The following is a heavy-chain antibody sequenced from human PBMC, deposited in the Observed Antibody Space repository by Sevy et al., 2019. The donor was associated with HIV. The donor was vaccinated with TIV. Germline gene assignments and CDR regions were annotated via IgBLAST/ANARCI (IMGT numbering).Heavy chain of an antibody. D-gene: IGHD1-7*01. CDR3: TRDWDYADY. Sequence: GGSLRLSCTASGFTFGDYAMGWVRQVPGKGLEWVGFIRKKAYSGTTEYAASVKGRFSISRDDSKSIVYLQMNSLRVEDTAVYYCTRDWDYADYWGQGTLVTVSS. V-gene: IGHV3-49*04. CDR1: GFTFGDYA. CDR2: IRKKAYSGTT. J-gene: IGHJ4*02.